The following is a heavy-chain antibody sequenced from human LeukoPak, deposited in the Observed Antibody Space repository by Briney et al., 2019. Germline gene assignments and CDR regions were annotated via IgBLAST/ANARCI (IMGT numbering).Heavy chain of an antibody. Sequence: ASVKVSCKASGYTFTGYYMHWVRQAPGQGLEWMGRINPNSGGTNYAQKFQGRVTMTRDTSISTAYMELSRLRSDDTAVYYCAREYYDILTGYYIGYWGQGTLVTVSS. CDR1: GYTFTGYY. D-gene: IGHD3-9*01. CDR3: AREYYDILTGYYIGY. J-gene: IGHJ4*02. V-gene: IGHV1-2*06. CDR2: INPNSGGT.